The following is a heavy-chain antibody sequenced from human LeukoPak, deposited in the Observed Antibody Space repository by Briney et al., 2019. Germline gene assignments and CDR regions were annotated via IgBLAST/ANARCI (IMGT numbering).Heavy chain of an antibody. D-gene: IGHD1-26*01. J-gene: IGHJ3*02. CDR1: GFMFSTYS. CDR2: ISSSSSTI. CDR3: ARGSPGGYPYQGAFDI. V-gene: IGHV3-48*04. Sequence: GGSLRLSCAASGFMFSTYSMNWVRQAPGKGLEWVSYISSSSSTIYYADSVKGRFTISRDNAKNSLYLQMNSLRAEDTAVYYCARGSPGGYPYQGAFDIWGQGTMVTVSS.